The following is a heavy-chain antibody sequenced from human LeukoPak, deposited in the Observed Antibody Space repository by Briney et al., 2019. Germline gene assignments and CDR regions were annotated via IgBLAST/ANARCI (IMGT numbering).Heavy chain of an antibody. Sequence: GESLKISCKASGYSFPSYWIGWVRQMPGKGLEWMGIIYPGVSDTKYGPSFQGQVTISADKSISTAYLQWSSLKASDTAMYYCARRTGAPQWYFDVWGRGTLVTVSS. CDR3: ARRTGAPQWYFDV. J-gene: IGHJ2*01. CDR2: IYPGVSDT. D-gene: IGHD3/OR15-3a*01. V-gene: IGHV5-51*01. CDR1: GYSFPSYW.